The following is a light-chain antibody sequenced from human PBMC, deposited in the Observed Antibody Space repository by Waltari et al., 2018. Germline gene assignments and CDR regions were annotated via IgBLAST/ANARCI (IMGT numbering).Light chain of an antibody. CDR2: DVP. V-gene: IGLV2-14*03. CDR3: KSNTRRDSRRA. Sequence: QSALTQPASVSGSPTQSITLSCTGSSSDIGAYGCVSWYQHHPGKDPKLIISDVPNRPSGVSTPFSASKSGYAASLTISGLQADDGFDSFCKSNTRRDSRRAFATGTKFTVL. CDR1: SSDIGAYGC. J-gene: IGLJ1*01.